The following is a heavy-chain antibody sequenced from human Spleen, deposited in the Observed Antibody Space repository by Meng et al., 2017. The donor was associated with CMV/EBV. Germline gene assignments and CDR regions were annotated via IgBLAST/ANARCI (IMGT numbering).Heavy chain of an antibody. J-gene: IGHJ4*02. D-gene: IGHD3-22*01. Sequence: QVQLQDSGPGSGKPAETLSLTCTVSRGPISSSYWSWIRPSAGKGLEWIGRIYTSGSTNYNPSLKSRVTMSVDTSKNQFSLKLSSVTAADTAVYYCARVRRGDSSGLQWYYFDYWGQGTLVTVSS. CDR2: IYTSGST. CDR1: RGPISSSY. V-gene: IGHV4-4*07. CDR3: ARVRRGDSSGLQWYYFDY.